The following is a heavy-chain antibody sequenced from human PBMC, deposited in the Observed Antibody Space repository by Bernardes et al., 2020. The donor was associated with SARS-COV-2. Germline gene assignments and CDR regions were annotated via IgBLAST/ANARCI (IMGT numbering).Heavy chain of an antibody. V-gene: IGHV3-73*01. CDR3: TGDYLY. D-gene: IGHD4-17*01. Sequence: GGSLRLSCATSGFNFSGSAIQWVRQAPGKGLEWVGRIRSKPKGYATTYAASLKGRFVISRDDSRNTAYLQIHSLKIEDTAVYYCTGDYLYWDQGTLVSVSS. CDR2: IRSKPKGYAT. J-gene: IGHJ4*02. CDR1: GFNFSGSA.